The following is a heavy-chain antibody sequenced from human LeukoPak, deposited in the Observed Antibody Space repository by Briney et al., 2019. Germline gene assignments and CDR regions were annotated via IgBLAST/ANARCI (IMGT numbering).Heavy chain of an antibody. J-gene: IGHJ6*03. CDR2: ISYDGSNK. CDR1: GFTFSSYA. Sequence: SGGSLRLSCAASGFTFSSYAMHWVRQAPGKGLEWVAVISYDGSNKYYADSVKGRFTISRDNAKNSLYLQMNSLRAEDTAVYYCARDGIVGVYYYYYYMDVWGKGTTVTVSS. V-gene: IGHV3-30*04. CDR3: ARDGIVGVYYYYYYMDV. D-gene: IGHD1-26*01.